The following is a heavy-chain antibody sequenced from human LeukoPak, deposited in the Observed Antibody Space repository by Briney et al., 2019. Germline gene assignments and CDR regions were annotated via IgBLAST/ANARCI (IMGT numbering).Heavy chain of an antibody. D-gene: IGHD2-21*02. CDR3: AREATAPPYYYYYMDV. CDR1: GFTFSNYD. V-gene: IGHV3-7*01. CDR2: IKQDGSEK. J-gene: IGHJ6*03. Sequence: GGSLRLSCAASGFTFSNYDMNWVRQAPGKGLEWVANIKQDGSEKYYVDSVKGRFTISRDNAKNSLYLQMNSLRAEDTAVYYCAREATAPPYYYYYMDVWGKGTTVTVSS.